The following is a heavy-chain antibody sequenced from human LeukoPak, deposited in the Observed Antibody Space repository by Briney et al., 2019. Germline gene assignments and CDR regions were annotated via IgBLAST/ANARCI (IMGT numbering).Heavy chain of an antibody. CDR1: GYTFTGYY. D-gene: IGHD1-26*01. CDR3: ARDWISVGATSPDDY. CDR2: INPNSGGT. Sequence: ASVKVSCKASGYTFTGYYMHWVRQAPGQGFEWMGRINPNSGGTNYAQKFQGRVTMTRDASISTAYMELSRLRSDDTAVYYCARDWISVGATSPDDYWGQGTLVTVSS. V-gene: IGHV1-2*06. J-gene: IGHJ4*02.